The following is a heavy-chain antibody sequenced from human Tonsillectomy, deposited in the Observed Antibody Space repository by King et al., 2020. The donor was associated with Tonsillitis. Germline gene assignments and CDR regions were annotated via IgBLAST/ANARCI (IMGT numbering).Heavy chain of an antibody. V-gene: IGHV4-34*01. CDR1: GGSFSGYY. CDR3: ARNGGLDY. CDR2: INHSVST. Sequence: VQLPQWGAGLLKPSETLSLTCAVYGGSFSGYYWSWIRQPPGKGLEWIGEINHSVSTNYNPSLKSRVTISVHTSKNQLSLTLSSVTAAETAVYYWARNGGLDYWGQGTLVTVSS. D-gene: IGHD2-21*01. J-gene: IGHJ4*02.